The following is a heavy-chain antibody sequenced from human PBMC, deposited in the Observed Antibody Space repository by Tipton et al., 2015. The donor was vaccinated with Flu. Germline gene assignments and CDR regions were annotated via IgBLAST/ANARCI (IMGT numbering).Heavy chain of an antibody. D-gene: IGHD1-26*01. V-gene: IGHV3-23*01. CDR1: GFTFSTYS. J-gene: IGHJ2*01. Sequence: SLRLSCAASGFTFSTYSMNWVRQAPGKGLEWISFISGNSGAIFYADSVKGRFTVSRDNSKNTLSLQMNSLRAEDTAVYYCAKIGLIGNWYFDVWGRGTLVTVSS. CDR3: AKIGLIGNWYFDV. CDR2: ISGNSGAI.